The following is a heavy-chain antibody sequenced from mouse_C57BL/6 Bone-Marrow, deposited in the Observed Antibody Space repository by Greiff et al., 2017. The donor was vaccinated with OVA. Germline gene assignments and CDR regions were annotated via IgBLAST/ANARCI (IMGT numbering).Heavy chain of an antibody. CDR1: GYSITSGYY. Sequence: EVKLLESGPGLVKPSQSLSLTCSVTGYSITSGYYWNWIRQFPGNKLEWMGYISYDGSNNYNPSLKNRISITRDTSKNQLFLKLNSVTTEDTATYNCARDGELYFDYWGQGTTLTVSS. D-gene: IGHD4-1*01. V-gene: IGHV3-6*01. J-gene: IGHJ2*01. CDR2: ISYDGSN. CDR3: ARDGELYFDY.